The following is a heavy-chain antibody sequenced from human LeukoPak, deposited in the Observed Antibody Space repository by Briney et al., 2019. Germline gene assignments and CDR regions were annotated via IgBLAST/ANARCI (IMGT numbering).Heavy chain of an antibody. Sequence: GGSLRLSCAASGFTFSSYSMNWVRQAPEKGLEWVSSISSSSSYIYYADSVKGRFTISRDNAKNSLYLQMNSLRAEDTAVYYYARQDSRGVDYWGQGTLVTVSS. D-gene: IGHD3-10*01. CDR2: ISSSSSYI. J-gene: IGHJ4*02. V-gene: IGHV3-21*01. CDR1: GFTFSSYS. CDR3: ARQDSRGVDY.